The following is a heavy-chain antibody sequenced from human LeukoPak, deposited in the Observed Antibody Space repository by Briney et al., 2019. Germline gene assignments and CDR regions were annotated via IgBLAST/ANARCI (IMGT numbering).Heavy chain of an antibody. CDR3: AREDHSNYNY. Sequence: GGSLRLSCAASGFTFSSYWMSWVRPAPGKGLVWVANIKQDGGEKFYVDSVKGRFTISRDNAKNSLYLQMNSLRAEDTAVYYCAREDHSNYNYWGQGTLVTVSS. CDR1: GFTFSSYW. J-gene: IGHJ4*02. V-gene: IGHV3-7*01. CDR2: IKQDGGEK. D-gene: IGHD4-11*01.